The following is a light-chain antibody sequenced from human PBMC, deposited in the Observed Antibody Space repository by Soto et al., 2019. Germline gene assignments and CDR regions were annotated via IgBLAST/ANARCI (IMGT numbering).Light chain of an antibody. V-gene: IGLV1-51*01. CDR2: DNN. Sequence: QSVLTQPPSMSAAPGQKVTISCSGSSSNIGRNYVSWYQQLPGTAPKLLIYDNNKRPSGIPDRFSGSKSGTSATLGITGLQTGDEADDYCGTLDSSLSGYVFGTGTKLTVL. J-gene: IGLJ1*01. CDR1: SSNIGRNY. CDR3: GTLDSSLSGYV.